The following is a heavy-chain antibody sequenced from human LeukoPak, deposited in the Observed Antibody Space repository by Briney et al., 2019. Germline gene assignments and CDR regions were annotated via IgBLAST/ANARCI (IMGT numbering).Heavy chain of an antibody. D-gene: IGHD6-13*01. CDR1: GGSISSYY. J-gene: IGHJ1*01. CDR2: IYYSGST. Sequence: SETLSLTCTVSGGSISSYYWSWIWQPPGRGLEWIGYIYYSGSTNYNPSLKSRVTISVDTSKNQFSLKLSSVTAADTAVYYCARGQLASAAEYFQHWGQGTLVTVSS. CDR3: ARGQLASAAEYFQH. V-gene: IGHV4-59*01.